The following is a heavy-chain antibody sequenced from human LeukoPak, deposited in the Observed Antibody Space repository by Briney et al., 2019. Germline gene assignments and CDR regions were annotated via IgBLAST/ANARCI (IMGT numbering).Heavy chain of an antibody. D-gene: IGHD3-10*02. V-gene: IGHV3-53*01. CDR3: MLAVDV. CDR2: IYNGGGT. J-gene: IGHJ6*04. CDR1: GFRVSSNY. Sequence: GGSLRLSCVVSGFRVSSNYMTWVRQAPGKGLEWVSLIYNGGGTYYADSVKGRFTISRDNSKNTVYLQMKSLRAEDTAMYYCMLAVDVWGKGTTVTVSS.